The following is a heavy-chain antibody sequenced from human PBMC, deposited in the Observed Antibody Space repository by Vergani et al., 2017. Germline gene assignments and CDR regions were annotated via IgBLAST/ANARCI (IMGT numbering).Heavy chain of an antibody. J-gene: IGHJ4*02. CDR2: INPSGGHT. CDR1: GYTFSTYY. V-gene: IGHV1-46*03. Sequence: QVQVLQSGAEVKKSGASVKVSCKTSGYTFSTYYMHWVRQAPGQGLEWMGIINPSGGHTNYAQKFQGRVTMTRDTSTSTVYMKLSSLRSEDTAIYYCARGDYGILTGYRYWGQGTLVTVSA. D-gene: IGHD3-9*01. CDR3: ARGDYGILTGYRY.